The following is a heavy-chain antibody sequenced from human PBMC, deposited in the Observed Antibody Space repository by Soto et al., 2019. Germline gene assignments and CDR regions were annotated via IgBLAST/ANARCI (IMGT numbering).Heavy chain of an antibody. CDR1: GFTFDDYA. CDR2: ISWNSGSI. D-gene: IGHD5-12*01. CDR3: AKLVTSGYKRGPDAFDI. Sequence: HPGGSLRLSCAASGFTFDDYAMHWVRQAPGKGLEWVSGISWNSGSIGYADSVKGRFTISRDNAKNSLYLQMNSLRAEDTALYYCAKLVTSGYKRGPDAFDIWGQGTMVTVS. J-gene: IGHJ3*02. V-gene: IGHV3-9*01.